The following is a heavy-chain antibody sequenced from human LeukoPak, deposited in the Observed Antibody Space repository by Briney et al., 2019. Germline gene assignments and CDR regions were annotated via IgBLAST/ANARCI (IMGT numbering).Heavy chain of an antibody. CDR3: AELGITMIGGV. Sequence: GGSLRLSCAASGFTFSSYGMSWVRQAPGMGLDWFSSIDASGGYTFYTDSVKGRFTISRDNAKNSLYLQMNSLRAEDTAVYYCAELGITMIGGVWGKGTTVTISS. V-gene: IGHV3-23*01. CDR2: IDASGGYT. D-gene: IGHD3-10*02. CDR1: GFTFSSYG. J-gene: IGHJ6*04.